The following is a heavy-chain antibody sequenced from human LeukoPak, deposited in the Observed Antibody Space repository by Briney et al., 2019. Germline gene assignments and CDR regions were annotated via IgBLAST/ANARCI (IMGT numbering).Heavy chain of an antibody. V-gene: IGHV4-61*02. CDR3: ARGTNWNDEAAHFDY. CDR1: GGSVSSGTYY. D-gene: IGHD1-20*01. CDR2: IYTSGST. Sequence: SETLSLTCTVSGGSVSSGTYYWSWIRQPAGKGLEWIGRIYTSGSTNYNPSLKSRVTISVDTSKNQFSLKLSSLTAADTAVYYCARGTNWNDEAAHFDYWGQGTLVTVSS. J-gene: IGHJ4*02.